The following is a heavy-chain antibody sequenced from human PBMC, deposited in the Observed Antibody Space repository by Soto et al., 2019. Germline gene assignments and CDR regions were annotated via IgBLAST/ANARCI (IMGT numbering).Heavy chain of an antibody. J-gene: IGHJ3*02. D-gene: IGHD2-2*01. CDR3: ARGLVPAAMYAFDI. Sequence: ASVKGSSRASGYTCTNYGISWVRQAPAQELEWMGGISAYNGNTNYGRKLEGRVTMTTDTSTSTDYMELRSLRSHDTAVYSWARGLVPAAMYAFDICAQATLV. CDR2: ISAYNGNT. V-gene: IGHV1-18*01. CDR1: GYTCTNYG.